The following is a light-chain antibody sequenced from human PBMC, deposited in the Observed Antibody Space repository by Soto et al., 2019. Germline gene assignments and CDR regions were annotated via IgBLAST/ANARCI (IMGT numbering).Light chain of an antibody. V-gene: IGLV4-69*01. CDR1: SGHSNYA. CDR3: AAWDDSLNGWV. CDR2: LNSDGSH. Sequence: QLVLTQSPSASASLGASVKVTCTLSSGHSNYAIAWHQQQPEKGPRYLMKLNSDGSHTKGDGIPDRFSGSSSGAERYLTISSLQSDDEADYYCAAWDDSLNGWVFGGGTQLTVL. J-gene: IGLJ3*02.